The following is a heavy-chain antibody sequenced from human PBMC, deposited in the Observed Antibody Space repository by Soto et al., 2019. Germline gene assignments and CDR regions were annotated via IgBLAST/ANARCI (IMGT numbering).Heavy chain of an antibody. CDR1: GFTFSNYW. J-gene: IGHJ4*02. D-gene: IGHD3-3*01. Sequence: EVQLVESGGGLVQPGGSLRLSCAASGFTFSNYWLHWVRQVPGKGLVWVSRINSDGSGTISADSVKGRFTISRENAKNTLYLQMNGLRAEDTAVYDCARDGAIFGVVHYDYWGQGSLVTVSS. CDR2: INSDGSGT. CDR3: ARDGAIFGVVHYDY. V-gene: IGHV3-74*01.